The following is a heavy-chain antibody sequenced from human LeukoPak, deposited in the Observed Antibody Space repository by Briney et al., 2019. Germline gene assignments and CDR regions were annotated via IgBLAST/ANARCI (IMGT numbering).Heavy chain of an antibody. V-gene: IGHV1-8*01. CDR2: INPNSGYT. J-gene: IGHJ4*02. D-gene: IGHD6-19*01. CDR1: GYIFTSYD. CDR3: ARSSGWTHFDY. Sequence: VASVKVSCKTSGYIFTSYDISWVRQAAGQGPEWMGWINPNSGYTGYAQNFQGRVTITRSSSENTAFMELSSLRSEDTAVYYCARSSGWTHFDYWGQGTLVSVSS.